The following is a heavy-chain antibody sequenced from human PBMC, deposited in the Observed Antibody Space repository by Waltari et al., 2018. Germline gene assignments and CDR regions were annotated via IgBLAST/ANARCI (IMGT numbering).Heavy chain of an antibody. CDR3: ARDSSSGWYVSDY. CDR1: GSTFTIYY. CDR2: MNPNSGNT. J-gene: IGHJ4*02. D-gene: IGHD6-19*01. Sequence: QVQLVQSGAEVKKPGASVKVSCKASGSTFTIYYINWVRQATGQGLEWMGWMNPNSGNTGYAQKFQGRVTITRNTSISTAYMELSSLRSEDTAMYYCARDSSSGWYVSDYWGQGTLVTVSS. V-gene: IGHV1-8*03.